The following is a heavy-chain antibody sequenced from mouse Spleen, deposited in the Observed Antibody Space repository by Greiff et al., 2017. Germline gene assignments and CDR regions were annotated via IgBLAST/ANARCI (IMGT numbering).Heavy chain of an antibody. J-gene: IGHJ4*01. CDR1: GFTFSDYG. Sequence: EVKLMESGGGLVKPGGSLKLSCAASGFTFSDYGMHWVRQAPDKGLEWVAYISSGSSTIYYADIVKGRFTISRDNAKNTLFLQMTSLRSEDTAMYYCARDGASYYYAMDYWGQGTSVTVSS. CDR3: ARDGASYYYAMDY. D-gene: IGHD6-1*01. V-gene: IGHV5-17*01. CDR2: ISSGSSTI.